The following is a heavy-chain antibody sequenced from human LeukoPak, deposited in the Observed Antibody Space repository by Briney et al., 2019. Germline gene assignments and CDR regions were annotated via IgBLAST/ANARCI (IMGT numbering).Heavy chain of an antibody. CDR2: IVVGSGNA. J-gene: IGHJ4*02. V-gene: IGHV1-58*02. CDR3: AADDLTRAY. Sequence: GASVTVSCKASGFTFTNSAIQWVRQARGQRLEWLGWIVVGSGNANYAQKFQDRVIITRDMSTSTAYMEVSSLRSEDTAVYYCAADDLTRAYWGQGTLVTVSS. CDR1: GFTFTNSA.